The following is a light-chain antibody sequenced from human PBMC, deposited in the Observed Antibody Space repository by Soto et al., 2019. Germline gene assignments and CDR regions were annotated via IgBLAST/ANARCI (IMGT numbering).Light chain of an antibody. CDR2: EVS. CDR1: SSDVGGYNY. CDR3: HSYEDNILVA. J-gene: IGLJ2*01. Sequence: QSALTQPASVSGSPGQSITISCTGTSSDVGGYNYVSWYQQHPGKARKLMIYEVSNRPSGVSNRFSGSKSGNTASLTISELQPEDEADYYCHSYEDNILVAFGGGTKLTVL. V-gene: IGLV2-14*01.